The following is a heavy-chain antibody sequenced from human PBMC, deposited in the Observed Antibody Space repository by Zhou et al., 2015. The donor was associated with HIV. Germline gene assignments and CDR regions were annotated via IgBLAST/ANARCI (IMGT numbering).Heavy chain of an antibody. V-gene: IGHV1-69*01. CDR3: ARVHREREKYDILTGSSYYFDY. CDR1: GGTFSSYA. J-gene: IGHJ4*02. CDR2: IIPIFGTA. Sequence: QVQLVQSGAEVKKPGSSVKVSCKASGGTFSSYAISWVRQAPGQGLEWMGGIIPIFGTANYAQKFQGRVTITADESTSTAYMELSSLRSEDTAVYYCARVHREREKYDILTGSSYYFDYWGQGTLVTVSS. D-gene: IGHD3-9*01.